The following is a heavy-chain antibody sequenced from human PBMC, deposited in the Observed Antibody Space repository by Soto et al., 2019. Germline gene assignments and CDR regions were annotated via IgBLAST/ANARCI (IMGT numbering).Heavy chain of an antibody. J-gene: IGHJ5*02. V-gene: IGHV1-3*01. Sequence: QVQLVQSGAEVKKPGASVKVSCKASGYTFTSYAMHWVRQAPGQRLEWMGWINAGNGNTKYSQKFQGRGTIARDTSASTAYMELRSLRSEDTAVYYCAGGFRGGGAAWFDPWGQGTLVTVSS. CDR3: AGGFRGGGAAWFDP. D-gene: IGHD2-21*01. CDR1: GYTFTSYA. CDR2: INAGNGNT.